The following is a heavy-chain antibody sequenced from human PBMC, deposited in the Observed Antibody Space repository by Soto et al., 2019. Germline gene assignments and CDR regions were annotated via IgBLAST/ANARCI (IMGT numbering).Heavy chain of an antibody. CDR2: IYYSGST. J-gene: IGHJ4*02. CDR1: GVSISSSIYY. D-gene: IGHD6-19*01. Sequence: SETLSLTCPVSGVSISSSIYYWGWIRQPPGEGLEWIGSIYYSGSTYYNPSLKSRVTISVDTSKNQFSLKLSSVTAADTAVYYCLRIRIAVALNYFDYWGQGTLVTVSS. V-gene: IGHV4-39*01. CDR3: LRIRIAVALNYFDY.